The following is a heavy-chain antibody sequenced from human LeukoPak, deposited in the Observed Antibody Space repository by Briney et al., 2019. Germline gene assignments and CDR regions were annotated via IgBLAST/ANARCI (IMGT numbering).Heavy chain of an antibody. Sequence: SETLSLTCTVSGGSISSYYWTWIRQPPGEGLEWIGDIYYSGSTNYNPSLKSRVTISVDTSKNQFSLKLSSVTAADTAVYYCARGVSGGPPDWGQGTLVTVSS. D-gene: IGHD1-26*01. V-gene: IGHV4-59*01. J-gene: IGHJ4*02. CDR2: IYYSGST. CDR1: GGSISSYY. CDR3: ARGVSGGPPD.